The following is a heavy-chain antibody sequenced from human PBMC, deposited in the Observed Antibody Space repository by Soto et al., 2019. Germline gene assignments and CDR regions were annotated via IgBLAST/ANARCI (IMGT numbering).Heavy chain of an antibody. J-gene: IGHJ4*02. Sequence: ASVKVSCKASGYTFTSYGISWVRQAPGQGLEWMGWISAYNGNTNYAQKLQGRVTMTTDTSTSTAYMELRSLRSDDTAVYYCARVTYYYDSSGYLGWSYWGQGTLVTVS. CDR2: ISAYNGNT. V-gene: IGHV1-18*04. D-gene: IGHD3-22*01. CDR3: ARVTYYYDSSGYLGWSY. CDR1: GYTFTSYG.